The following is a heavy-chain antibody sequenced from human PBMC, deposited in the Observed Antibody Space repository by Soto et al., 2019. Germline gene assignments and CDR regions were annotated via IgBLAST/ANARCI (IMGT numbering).Heavy chain of an antibody. CDR3: VRIKLVEFFFINVAVYDMDV. J-gene: IGHJ6*02. V-gene: IGHV3-48*02. CDR1: GFTLSNYA. Sequence: EVQLVESGGGLVQPGGSLRLSCAASGFTLSNYAVNWVRQAPGKGLEWVSYISSDSRYIYYGDSVKGRFTISRDNARNSVYLQMNSLRDEDAAVYYGVRIKLVEFFFINVAVYDMDVWGQGAPVTVSS. CDR2: ISSDSRYI. D-gene: IGHD3-16*01.